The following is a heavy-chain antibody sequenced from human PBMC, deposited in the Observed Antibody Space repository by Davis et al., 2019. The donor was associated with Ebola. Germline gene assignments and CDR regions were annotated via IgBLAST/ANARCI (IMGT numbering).Heavy chain of an antibody. Sequence: GGSLRLSCSASGFTFSSYAMHWVRQAPGKGLEWVSSISSSSSYIYYADSVKGRFTISRDNAKNSLYLQMNSLRAEDTAVYYCARSARAYSGYHGMDVWGKGTTVTVSS. CDR2: ISSSSSYI. CDR3: ARSARAYSGYHGMDV. J-gene: IGHJ6*04. CDR1: GFTFSSYA. D-gene: IGHD1-26*01. V-gene: IGHV3-21*01.